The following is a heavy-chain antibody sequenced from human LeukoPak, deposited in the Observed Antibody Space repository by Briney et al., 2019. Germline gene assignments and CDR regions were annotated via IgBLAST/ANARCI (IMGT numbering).Heavy chain of an antibody. Sequence: ASVKVSCKASGYTFTSYGISWVRQAPGQGLEWMGWISAYNGNTNYAQKLQGRVTMTTDTSTSTAYMELRSLRSDDTAVYYCARYDGSSWYYDCFDYWGQGTLVTVSS. D-gene: IGHD6-13*01. J-gene: IGHJ4*02. CDR3: ARYDGSSWYYDCFDY. CDR1: GYTFTSYG. V-gene: IGHV1-18*01. CDR2: ISAYNGNT.